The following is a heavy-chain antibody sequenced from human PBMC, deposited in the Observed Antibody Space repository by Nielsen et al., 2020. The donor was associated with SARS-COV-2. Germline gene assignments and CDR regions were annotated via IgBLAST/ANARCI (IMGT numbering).Heavy chain of an antibody. CDR3: ARDGWGQQLDSFIDY. J-gene: IGHJ4*02. D-gene: IGHD6-13*01. V-gene: IGHV1-18*01. CDR2: ISAYNGNT. CDR1: GYIFTSYG. Sequence: ASVQVSCNASGYIFTSYGISWVRQAPGQGLEWMGWISAYNGNTNYAQKLQGRVTMTTDTSTSTAYMELRSLRSDDTAVYYCARDGWGQQLDSFIDYWGQGTLVTVSS.